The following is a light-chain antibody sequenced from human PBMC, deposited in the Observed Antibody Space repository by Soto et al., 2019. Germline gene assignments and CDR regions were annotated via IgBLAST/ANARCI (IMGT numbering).Light chain of an antibody. J-gene: IGKJ4*01. V-gene: IGKV1-5*03. CDR3: HQYNSYPLP. CDR1: QSISSW. CDR2: KAS. Sequence: DIQMTQSPSTLSASVGDRVTITCRASQSISSWLAWYQQNPGKPPKLLIYKASSLESGVPSRFSASGSGTEFPLTISSLQPDDFATYYCHQYNSYPLPFGGGTKVDI.